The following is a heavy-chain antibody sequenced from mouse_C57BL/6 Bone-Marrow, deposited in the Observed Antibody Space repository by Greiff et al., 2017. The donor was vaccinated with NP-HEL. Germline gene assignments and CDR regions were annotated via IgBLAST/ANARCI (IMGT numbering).Heavy chain of an antibody. Sequence: EVQLVESGGGLVKPGGSLTLSCAASGFTFSDYGMHWVRQAPEKGLEWVAYISSGSSTIYYADTVKGRFTISRDNAKNTVFLQMTSLRTEDTAMYYCAKRGLEDAMDYWGQGTSVTVSS. J-gene: IGHJ4*01. CDR3: AKRGLEDAMDY. D-gene: IGHD2-2*01. CDR2: ISSGSSTI. CDR1: GFTFSDYG. V-gene: IGHV5-17*01.